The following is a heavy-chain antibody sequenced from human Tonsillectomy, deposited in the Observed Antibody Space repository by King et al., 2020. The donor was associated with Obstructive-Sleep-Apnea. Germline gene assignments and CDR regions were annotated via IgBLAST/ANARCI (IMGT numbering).Heavy chain of an antibody. D-gene: IGHD3-9*01. CDR2: ISGSGGST. Sequence: VQLVESGGGLVQPGGSLRLSCAGSGFTFRSYAMSWVRQAPGKGLEWVSGISGSGGSTYYADSVKGRFTNSRDNSKNTLYLQMNSLRAEDTAVYYCAKDSMDYDTLTGPVDYWGQGTLVTVSS. J-gene: IGHJ4*02. CDR3: AKDSMDYDTLTGPVDY. V-gene: IGHV3-23*04. CDR1: GFTFRSYA.